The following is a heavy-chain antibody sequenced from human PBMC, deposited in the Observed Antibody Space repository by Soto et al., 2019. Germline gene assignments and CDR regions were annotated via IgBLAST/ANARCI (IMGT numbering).Heavy chain of an antibody. Sequence: QVQLVQSGTEVKKPGASVKVSCKASGYTFNNYGFSWVRQAPGQGLEWVGWIGTHNGDTTYAQSFQGRVTMTIDTSTTTSYMELTSLTFDDSAVYFCARDWRGAEGCDPWGQGTLVIVSS. CDR1: GYTFNNYG. V-gene: IGHV1-18*01. CDR3: ARDWRGAEGCDP. J-gene: IGHJ5*02. CDR2: IGTHNGDT. D-gene: IGHD3-3*01.